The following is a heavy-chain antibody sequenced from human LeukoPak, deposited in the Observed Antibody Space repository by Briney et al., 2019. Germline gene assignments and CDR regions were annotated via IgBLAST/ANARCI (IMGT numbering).Heavy chain of an antibody. J-gene: IGHJ4*02. Sequence: ASVKVSCKASGYTFTSYYMHWVRQAPGPGLEWMGIINPSGGSTSNAQKFQGRVTMTRDTSTSTDYMELSSLRADDSAVYYCARSSILLGQPLDYWGQGTLVTVSS. CDR2: INPSGGST. D-gene: IGHD3/OR15-3a*01. CDR3: ARSSILLGQPLDY. CDR1: GYTFTSYY. V-gene: IGHV1-46*01.